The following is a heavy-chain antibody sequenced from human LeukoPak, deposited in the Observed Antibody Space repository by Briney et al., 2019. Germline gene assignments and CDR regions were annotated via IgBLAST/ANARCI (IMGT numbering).Heavy chain of an antibody. CDR1: GFTFSNYD. V-gene: IGHV3-23*01. J-gene: IGHJ4*02. D-gene: IGHD6-13*01. CDR2: ISGSGSST. CDR3: AKAIAATGRWWIFDY. Sequence: PGGSLRLSCAASGFTFSNYDMGWVRQAPGEGLEWVSSISGSGSSTYYADSVKGRFTISRDNPKIAQYLQMSSLRAEDTAVYYCAKAIAATGRWWIFDYWGQGTLVTVSS.